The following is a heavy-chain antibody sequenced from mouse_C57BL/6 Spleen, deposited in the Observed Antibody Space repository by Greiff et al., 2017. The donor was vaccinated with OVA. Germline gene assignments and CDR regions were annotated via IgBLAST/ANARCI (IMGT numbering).Heavy chain of an antibody. Sequence: VQLQQSGPELVKPGASVKISCKASGYAFSSSWMNWVKQRPGKGLEWIGRIYPGDGDTKYNGKFKGKGTLTADKSSSTAYMQLSSLSSEDSAVYFCARWESWYCDVWGTGTTVTVSS. D-gene: IGHD4-1*01. CDR1: GYAFSSSW. V-gene: IGHV1-82*01. CDR3: ARWESWYCDV. CDR2: IYPGDGDT. J-gene: IGHJ1*03.